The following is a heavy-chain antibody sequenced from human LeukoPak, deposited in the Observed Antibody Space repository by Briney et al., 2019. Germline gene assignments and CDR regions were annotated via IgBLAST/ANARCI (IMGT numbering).Heavy chain of an antibody. J-gene: IGHJ3*02. CDR3: AREIVLMVYAPTGAIAFDI. V-gene: IGHV1-18*01. CDR2: ISAYNGNT. CDR1: GYTFTSYG. D-gene: IGHD2-8*01. Sequence: ASVKVSCKASGYTFTSYGISWVRQAPGQGLEWMGWISAYNGNTNYAQKLQGRVTMTTDTSTSTAYMELRSLRSDDTAVYYCAREIVLMVYAPTGAIAFDIWGQGTMVTVSS.